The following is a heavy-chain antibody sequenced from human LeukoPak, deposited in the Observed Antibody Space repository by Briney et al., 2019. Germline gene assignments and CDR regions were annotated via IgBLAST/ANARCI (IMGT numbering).Heavy chain of an antibody. V-gene: IGHV3-23*01. Sequence: GGSLRLSCAASGFTFSSYAMSWVRQAPGKGLEWVSAISGSGGGTYYADSVKGRFTISRDNSKNTLYLQMNSQRAEDTAVYYCAKASDYDSSGYYYEGKNYFDYWGQGTLVTVSS. CDR1: GFTFSSYA. D-gene: IGHD3-22*01. J-gene: IGHJ4*02. CDR3: AKASDYDSSGYYYEGKNYFDY. CDR2: ISGSGGGT.